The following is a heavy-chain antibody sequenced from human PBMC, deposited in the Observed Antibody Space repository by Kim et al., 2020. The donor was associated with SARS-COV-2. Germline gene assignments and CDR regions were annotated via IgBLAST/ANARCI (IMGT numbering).Heavy chain of an antibody. V-gene: IGHV4-39*01. CDR3: ARSSKVIAAAGTEPHNWFDP. CDR1: GGSISSSSYY. J-gene: IGHJ5*02. Sequence: SETLSLTCTVSGGSISSSSYYWGWIRQPPGKGLEWIGSIYYSGSTYYNPSLKSRVTISVDTSKNQFSLKLSSVTAADTAVYYCARSSKVIAAAGTEPHNWFDPWGQGTLVTVSS. CDR2: IYYSGST. D-gene: IGHD6-13*01.